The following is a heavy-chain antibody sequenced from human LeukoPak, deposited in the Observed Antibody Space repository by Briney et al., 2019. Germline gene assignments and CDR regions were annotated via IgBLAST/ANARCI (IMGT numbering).Heavy chain of an antibody. CDR3: ARDGARYYDILTGLNWFDP. J-gene: IGHJ5*02. Sequence: GASVKVSCEASGGTFSSYAISWVRQAPGQGLEWMGGIIPIFGTANYAQKFQGRVTITADESTSTAYMELSSLRSEDTAVYYCARDGARYYDILTGLNWFDPWGQGTLVTVSS. CDR1: GGTFSSYA. CDR2: IIPIFGTA. V-gene: IGHV1-69*13. D-gene: IGHD3-9*01.